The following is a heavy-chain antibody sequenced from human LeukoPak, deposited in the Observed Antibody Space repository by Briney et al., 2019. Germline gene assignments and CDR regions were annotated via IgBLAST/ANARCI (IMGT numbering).Heavy chain of an antibody. V-gene: IGHV1-58*01. CDR1: GFTFTSSA. Sequence: SVKVSCKASGFTFTSSAVQWERQARGQRLEWIGWIVVGSGNTNYAQKFQERVTITRDMSTSTAYMELSSLRSEDTAVYYCAADQGGSGSYIGYLAELVGWGQGTLVTVSS. D-gene: IGHD1-26*01. CDR3: AADQGGSGSYIGYLAELVG. CDR2: IVVGSGNT. J-gene: IGHJ4*02.